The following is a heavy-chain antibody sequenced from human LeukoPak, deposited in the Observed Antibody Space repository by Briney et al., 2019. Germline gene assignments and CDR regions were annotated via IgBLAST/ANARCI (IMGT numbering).Heavy chain of an antibody. CDR1: GGFISSYY. CDR3: ARSRAGFTVIYFDY. Sequence: PSESLSLTCTVSGGFISSYYWSCIRQPAGKGLEWIGRVYISGGTNYNPSLRSRVIISVDTSKNQFSRKLRSVAGADTAVYYCARSRAGFTVIYFDYWGQGTLVTVSS. CDR2: VYISGGT. J-gene: IGHJ4*02. V-gene: IGHV4-4*07. D-gene: IGHD4-17*01.